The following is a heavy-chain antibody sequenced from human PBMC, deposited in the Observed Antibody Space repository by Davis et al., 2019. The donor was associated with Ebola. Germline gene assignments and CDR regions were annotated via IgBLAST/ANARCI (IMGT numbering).Heavy chain of an antibody. CDR2: INSGGGLT. J-gene: IGHJ4*02. V-gene: IGHV3-74*03. Sequence: GESLKISCAASGFTFSTYAMGWVRQAPGKGLVWVSRINSGGGLTTYADSVKGRFTISRDNAKNTLYLQMNSLRAEDTAVYYCARGIGEDWGQGTLVTVSS. D-gene: IGHD2-21*01. CDR3: ARGIGED. CDR1: GFTFSTYA.